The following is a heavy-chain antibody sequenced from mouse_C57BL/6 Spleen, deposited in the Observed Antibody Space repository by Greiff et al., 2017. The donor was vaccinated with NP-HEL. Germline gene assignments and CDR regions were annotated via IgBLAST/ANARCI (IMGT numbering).Heavy chain of an antibody. V-gene: IGHV2-2*01. CDR3: ARRSTMINYAMDY. CDR2: IWSGGST. D-gene: IGHD2-4*01. Sequence: QVQLQQSGPGLVQPSQSLSITCTVSGFSLTSYGVHWVRQSPGKGLEWLGVIWSGGSTDYNAAFISRLSISKDNSKSQVFFKMNSLQADDTAIYYCARRSTMINYAMDYLGQGTSVTVSS. J-gene: IGHJ4*01. CDR1: GFSLTSYG.